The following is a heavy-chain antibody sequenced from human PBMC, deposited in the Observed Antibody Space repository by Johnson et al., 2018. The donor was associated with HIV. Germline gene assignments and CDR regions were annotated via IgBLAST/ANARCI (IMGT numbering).Heavy chain of an antibody. D-gene: IGHD4-17*01. Sequence: QVHLVESGGGVVQPGGSLRLSCAASGFIFNSYAMHWVRQAPGKGLEWVSVIYSAGTTYYADSVKGRFTIFRDNSKNTLYLQMTSLRAEDTAVYYCARAPPYGDYGDTFDIWGQGTMVTVSS. J-gene: IGHJ3*02. CDR1: GFIFNSYA. V-gene: IGHV3-NL1*01. CDR2: IYSAGTT. CDR3: ARAPPYGDYGDTFDI.